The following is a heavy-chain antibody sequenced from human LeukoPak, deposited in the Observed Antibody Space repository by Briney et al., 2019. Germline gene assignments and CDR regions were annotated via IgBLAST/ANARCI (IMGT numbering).Heavy chain of an antibody. CDR2: ISGSGGST. CDR1: GFTFSSYA. V-gene: IGHV3-23*01. Sequence: GGSLRLSCAASGFTFSSYAMSWVRQAPGKGLEWVSAISGSGGSTYYADSVKGRFTISRDNSKNTLYLQMNSLRAEDTAVYYCAKAAYDSSGYPIWFDPWGQGTLVTVSS. D-gene: IGHD3-22*01. CDR3: AKAAYDSSGYPIWFDP. J-gene: IGHJ5*02.